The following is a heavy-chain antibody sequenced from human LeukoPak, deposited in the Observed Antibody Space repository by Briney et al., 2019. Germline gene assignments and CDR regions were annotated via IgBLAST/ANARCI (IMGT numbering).Heavy chain of an antibody. D-gene: IGHD3-22*01. CDR1: GFTFSSSW. CDR3: ARPRNYDAGSAYRY. CDR2: INTDGSST. J-gene: IGHJ4*02. Sequence: GGSLRLSCAASGFTFSSSWMHWVRQAPGKGLVWVSRINTDGSSTSYVDSVKGRFTISRDNAKNSLYLQMKSLRAEDTAVYYCARPRNYDAGSAYRYWGQGTLVTVSS. V-gene: IGHV3-74*01.